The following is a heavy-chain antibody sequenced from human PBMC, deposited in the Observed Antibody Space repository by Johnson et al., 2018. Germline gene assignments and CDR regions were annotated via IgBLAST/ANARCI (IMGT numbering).Heavy chain of an antibody. CDR3: AKDLAVGPVYGQSWGYYSYYALDV. V-gene: IGHV3-30*18. D-gene: IGHD7-27*01. CDR2: ISYDGNNK. J-gene: IGHJ6*02. Sequence: QVQLVQSGGGVVQPGRSLTVSCAASGFSFSSYGMHWVRQAPGKGLEWVALISYDGNNKYYEDSVEGRFTISRDNSKNTLYLDMNNPRAEDTAVYYCAKDLAVGPVYGQSWGYYSYYALDVWGQGTTVTVSS. CDR1: GFSFSSYG.